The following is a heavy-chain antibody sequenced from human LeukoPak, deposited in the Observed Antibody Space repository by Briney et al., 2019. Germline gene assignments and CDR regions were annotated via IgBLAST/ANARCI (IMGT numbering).Heavy chain of an antibody. V-gene: IGHV4-59*01. Sequence: PSETLSLTCTVSGGSISSYFWSWIRLPPGKGLEWIGYIYNIGSTDYNPSLKSRVAISVDTAKNQFSLKLRSVTAADTAVYYCARESGYSSSTGFFDFWGQGTLVTVSS. J-gene: IGHJ4*02. CDR3: ARESGYSSSTGFFDF. D-gene: IGHD6-6*01. CDR1: GGSISSYF. CDR2: IYNIGST.